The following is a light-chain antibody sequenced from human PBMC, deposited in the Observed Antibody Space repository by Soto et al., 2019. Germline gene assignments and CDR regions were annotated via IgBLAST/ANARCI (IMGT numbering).Light chain of an antibody. CDR3: ATWDASLQSWV. CDR2: TNN. Sequence: QSVRTQPPSVSGTPGQRVTISCSGSSSNIGSHLVNWYQQVPGTAPRLLIYTNNQRPSGVPDRFSDSKSGTSASLAISGLQSEDEAHYYCATWDASLQSWVFGGGTKVTVL. J-gene: IGLJ3*02. V-gene: IGLV1-44*01. CDR1: SSNIGSHL.